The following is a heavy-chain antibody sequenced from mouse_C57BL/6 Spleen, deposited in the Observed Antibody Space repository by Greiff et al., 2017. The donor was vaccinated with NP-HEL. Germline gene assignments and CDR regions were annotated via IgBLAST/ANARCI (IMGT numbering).Heavy chain of an antibody. V-gene: IGHV5-9*01. CDR2: ISGGGGNT. CDR1: GFTFSSYT. J-gene: IGHJ1*03. Sequence: DVKLVESGGGLVKPGGSLKLSCAASGFTFSSYTMSWVRQTPEKRLEWVATISGGGGNTYYPDSVKGRFTISRDNAKNTLYLQMSSLRSEDTALYYWARQGLAMVRYFDVWGTGTTVTVSS. D-gene: IGHD2-1*01. CDR3: ARQGLAMVRYFDV.